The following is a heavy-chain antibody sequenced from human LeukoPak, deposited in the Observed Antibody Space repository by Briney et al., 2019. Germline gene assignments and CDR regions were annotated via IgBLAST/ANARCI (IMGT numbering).Heavy chain of an antibody. CDR3: AKESGYSYGYTYYYYGLDI. CDR2: LSGSGGST. Sequence: GGSLRLSCAASGFTFSSYATSWVRQAPGKGLEWVSTLSGSGGSTYYADSVKGRFTISRDNSKNTLYLQMNSLRAEDTAVYYCAKESGYSYGYTYYYYGLDIWGQGTTVTVSS. D-gene: IGHD5-18*01. J-gene: IGHJ6*02. CDR1: GFTFSSYA. V-gene: IGHV3-23*01.